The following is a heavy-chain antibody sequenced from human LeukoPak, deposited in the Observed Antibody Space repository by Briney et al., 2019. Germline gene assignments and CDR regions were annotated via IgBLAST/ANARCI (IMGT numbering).Heavy chain of an antibody. D-gene: IGHD3-10*01. V-gene: IGHV3-30*04. CDR1: GFTFSSYA. CDR3: ARVGYGSGSYPAH. Sequence: GRSLRLSCAASGFTFSSYAMHWFRQAPGKGLEWVAVISYDGSNKYYADSVKGRFTISRDNSKNTLYLQMNSLRAEDTAVYYCARVGYGSGSYPAHWGQGTLVTVPS. J-gene: IGHJ4*02. CDR2: ISYDGSNK.